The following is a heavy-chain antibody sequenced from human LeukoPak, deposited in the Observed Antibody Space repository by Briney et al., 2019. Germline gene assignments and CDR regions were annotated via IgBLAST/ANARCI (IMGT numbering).Heavy chain of an antibody. CDR3: ASSGTYSSSWRNWFDP. CDR1: GFNFSNYA. CDR2: LSGSGGST. Sequence: GGSLRLSCAASGFNFSNYAMSWVRQAPGKGLEWVSALSGSGGSTYYADSVKGRFTISRDNSKNTLYLQMNSLRAEDTAVYYCASSGTYSSSWRNWFDPWGQGTLVTVSS. V-gene: IGHV3-23*01. D-gene: IGHD6-13*01. J-gene: IGHJ5*02.